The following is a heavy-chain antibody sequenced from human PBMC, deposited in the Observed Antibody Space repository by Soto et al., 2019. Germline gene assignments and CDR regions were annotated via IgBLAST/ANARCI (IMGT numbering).Heavy chain of an antibody. Sequence: QVQLVQSGAEVKKPGSSVKVSCKASGGTFSSYAISWVRQAPGQGLEWMGGIIPISGTANYAQKFQGRVTITADEPTSSAYMELSSLRSEDTAVYYCARSQGSSTSLEISSSYYSGMDVWGQGTTVTVSS. J-gene: IGHJ6*02. CDR1: GGTFSSYA. CDR2: IIPISGTA. D-gene: IGHD2-2*01. V-gene: IGHV1-69*01. CDR3: ARSQGSSTSLEISSSYYSGMDV.